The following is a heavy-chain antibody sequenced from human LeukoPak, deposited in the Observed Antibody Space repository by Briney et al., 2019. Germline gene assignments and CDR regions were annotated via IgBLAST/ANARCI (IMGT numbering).Heavy chain of an antibody. D-gene: IGHD2-21*02. Sequence: SETLSLTCTVSGGSINSGEYYWSWIRQPPGKGLEWIGYIYYSGSTYYNPSLKSRFTISLDTSKTQLSLKLSSVTAAGTAVYYCARDRYCGGDCYSDAFDIWGQGTMVTVSS. V-gene: IGHV4-30-4*01. CDR2: IYYSGST. CDR1: GGSINSGEYY. J-gene: IGHJ3*02. CDR3: ARDRYCGGDCYSDAFDI.